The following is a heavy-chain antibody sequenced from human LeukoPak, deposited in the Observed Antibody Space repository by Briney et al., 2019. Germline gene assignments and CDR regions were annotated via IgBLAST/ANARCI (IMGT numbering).Heavy chain of an antibody. CDR2: IYHSGST. CDR3: ARRTCEAFDI. CDR1: GGSISSTNW. Sequence: SETLSLTCAVSGGSISSTNWWSWVRQPPGKGLEWIGEIYHSGSTNYYPSLKSRVTISVDKSKNQFPLRLSSVTAADTALYYCARRTCEAFDIWGQGTMVTVSS. J-gene: IGHJ3*02. V-gene: IGHV4-4*02.